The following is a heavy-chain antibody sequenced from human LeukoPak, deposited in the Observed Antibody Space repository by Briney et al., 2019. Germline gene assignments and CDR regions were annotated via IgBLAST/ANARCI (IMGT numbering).Heavy chain of an antibody. D-gene: IGHD3-9*01. J-gene: IGHJ6*02. Sequence: GGSLRLSCAASGFTFSSYWMSWVRQAPGKGLEWVANIKQDGSEKYYEDSVKGRFTISRDNAKNSLYLQMNSLRAEDTAVYYCATSDILTGYYMNYYYYGMDVWGQGTTVTVSS. V-gene: IGHV3-7*01. CDR3: ATSDILTGYYMNYYYYGMDV. CDR1: GFTFSSYW. CDR2: IKQDGSEK.